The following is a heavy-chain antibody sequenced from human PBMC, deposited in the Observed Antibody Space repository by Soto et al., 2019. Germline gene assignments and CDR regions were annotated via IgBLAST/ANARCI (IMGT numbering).Heavy chain of an antibody. CDR1: GYTFTGYY. CDR2: IIPIIGGA. D-gene: IGHD1-26*01. V-gene: IGHV1-69*13. J-gene: IGHJ4*02. CDR3: ARGSRWELLPKFDY. Sequence: SVKVSWKASGYTFTGYYMHWVRQAPGQGLEWMGGIIPIIGGANYAQKFQGRVTITADESTSTAYMELSSLRSEDTAVYYCARGSRWELLPKFDYWGQGTLVTVSS.